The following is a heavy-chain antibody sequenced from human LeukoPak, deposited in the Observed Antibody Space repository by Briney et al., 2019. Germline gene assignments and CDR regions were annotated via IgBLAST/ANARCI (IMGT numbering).Heavy chain of an antibody. V-gene: IGHV1-2*06. Sequence: ASVKVSCKASGYTFTGYYMHWVRQAPGQGLEWMGRINPNSGGTNYAQKFQGRVTMTRDTSISTAYIELSRLRSDDTAVYYCAAYYDSSGNGRENIWGQGTMVTVSS. CDR2: INPNSGGT. CDR1: GYTFTGYY. D-gene: IGHD3-22*01. CDR3: AAYYDSSGNGRENI. J-gene: IGHJ3*02.